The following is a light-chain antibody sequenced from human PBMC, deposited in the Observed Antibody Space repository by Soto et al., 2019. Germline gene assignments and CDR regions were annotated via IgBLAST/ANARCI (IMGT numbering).Light chain of an antibody. CDR2: AAS. V-gene: IGKV1-17*01. CDR3: QQYNSYSTWT. Sequence: DIQMTQSPSSLSASVGDRVTTTCRASQTISRYLHWYQQKPGKAPKRLIYAASSLQSGVPSRFSGSGSGTEFTLTISSLQPEDFATYYCQQYNSYSTWTFGQGTKVDIK. CDR1: QTISRY. J-gene: IGKJ1*01.